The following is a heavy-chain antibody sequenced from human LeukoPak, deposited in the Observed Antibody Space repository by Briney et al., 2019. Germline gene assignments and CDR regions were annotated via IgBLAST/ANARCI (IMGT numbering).Heavy chain of an antibody. J-gene: IGHJ3*02. Sequence: KPGGSLTLSCAASGFTFGTHSMNWVRQAPGKGLEWVSYINHDGNDIYYGESVKGRFTISRDNAKNSLYLQMHTLRAEDTAVYYCAGDGTGVLPGDAFDIWSQGTMVTVSS. V-gene: IGHV3-21*05. CDR2: INHDGNDI. D-gene: IGHD1-1*01. CDR1: GFTFGTHS. CDR3: AGDGTGVLPGDAFDI.